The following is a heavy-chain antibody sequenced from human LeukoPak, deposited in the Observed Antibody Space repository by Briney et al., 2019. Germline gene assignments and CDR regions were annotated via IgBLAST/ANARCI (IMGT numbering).Heavy chain of an antibody. D-gene: IGHD4-23*01. J-gene: IGHJ4*02. CDR3: VTDYGNSVDY. CDR2: VYYSGST. V-gene: IGHV4-59*12. Sequence: SETLSLTCTVSGGSIRSDFWSWIRQPPGKGLEWIGYVYYSGSTNYSPSLNSRVTISIDTSKNKFSLKLRSVTAADTAVYYCVTDYGNSVDYWGQGTLVTLSS. CDR1: GGSIRSDF.